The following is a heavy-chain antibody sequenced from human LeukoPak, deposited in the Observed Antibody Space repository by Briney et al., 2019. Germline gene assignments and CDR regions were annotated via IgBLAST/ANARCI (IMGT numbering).Heavy chain of an antibody. J-gene: IGHJ5*02. CDR1: KFTFNDYA. CDR3: AKDISSDYDDGGWFDP. Sequence: GGSLRLSCAASKFTFNDYAMHWVRQAPGKGLEWVSGISWNNDNIGYADSVRGRFTISRDNAKNSLYLQMNSLKTEDTAVYYCAKDISSDYDDGGWFDPWGQGTLVAVSS. CDR2: ISWNNDNI. D-gene: IGHD5-12*01. V-gene: IGHV3-9*01.